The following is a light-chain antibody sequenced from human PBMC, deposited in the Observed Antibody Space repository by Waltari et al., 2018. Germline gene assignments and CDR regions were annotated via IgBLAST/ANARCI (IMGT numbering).Light chain of an antibody. CDR1: SNAVWPDNL. Sequence: QSALTQPASVSGSPGQSITISCTGVSNAVWPDNLFARNQQYPGKAPKLMIYEASKRPSGVSNRFSGSKSGNTASLTISGLQAGDEADYFCCSYVGSSTSYVFGIGTKVTVL. CDR2: EAS. V-gene: IGLV2-23*01. J-gene: IGLJ1*01. CDR3: CSYVGSSTSYV.